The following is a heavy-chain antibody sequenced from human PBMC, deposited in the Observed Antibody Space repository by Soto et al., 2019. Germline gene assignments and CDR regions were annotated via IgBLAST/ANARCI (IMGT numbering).Heavy chain of an antibody. CDR3: AKYASSSWSLFDY. D-gene: IGHD6-13*01. CDR2: ISGSGGTT. J-gene: IGHJ4*02. Sequence: WGSLRLSCLASVFTFSRYALNWFRQAPGRGLEWVSAISGSGGTTYYADSVKGRFTISRDNSKNTLFLQMNSLRAEDAAIYYCAKYASSSWSLFDYWGQGTVVTVSS. V-gene: IGHV3-23*01. CDR1: VFTFSRYA.